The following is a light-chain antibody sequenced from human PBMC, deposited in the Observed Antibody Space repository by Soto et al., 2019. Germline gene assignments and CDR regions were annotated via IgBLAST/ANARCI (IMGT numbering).Light chain of an antibody. J-gene: IGKJ5*01. Sequence: DVVMTQSPLSLPVTLGQPASISCRSSQSLVYSDGNTYLNRFQQRPGQSPRHLIYQVSNWDSGVPARFSGSGSGTDFPLKISRVEAEDVGIYSCMQGTHWPPFGQGTRLEIK. CDR3: MQGTHWPP. V-gene: IGKV2D-30*01. CDR2: QVS. CDR1: QSLVYSDGNTY.